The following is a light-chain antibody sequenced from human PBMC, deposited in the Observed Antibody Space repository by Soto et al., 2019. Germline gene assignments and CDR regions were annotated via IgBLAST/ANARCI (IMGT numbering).Light chain of an antibody. CDR2: GAS. V-gene: IGKV3D-20*02. Sequence: EIVLTQSPGTLSLSPGERATLSCRASQSVSSSYLAWYQQKPGQAPRLLIYGASSRATGIPDRFSGSGSGTDFTLTISSLEPEDFAVYYCQQRSNWPPTWTFGQGTKVDNK. J-gene: IGKJ1*01. CDR1: QSVSSSY. CDR3: QQRSNWPPTWT.